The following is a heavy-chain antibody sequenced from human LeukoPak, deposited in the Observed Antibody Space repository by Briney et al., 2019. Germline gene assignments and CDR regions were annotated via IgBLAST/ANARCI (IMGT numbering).Heavy chain of an antibody. Sequence: GGSLRLSCEASGFTFSSYSMNWVRQAPGKGLEWVSYISSSSSTIYYADSVKGRFTISRDNAKNSLYLQMNSLRAEDTAVYYCARDPGYSYGTDYFDYWGQGTLVTVSS. CDR3: ARDPGYSYGTDYFDY. CDR1: GFTFSSYS. J-gene: IGHJ4*02. CDR2: ISSSSSTI. D-gene: IGHD5-18*01. V-gene: IGHV3-48*01.